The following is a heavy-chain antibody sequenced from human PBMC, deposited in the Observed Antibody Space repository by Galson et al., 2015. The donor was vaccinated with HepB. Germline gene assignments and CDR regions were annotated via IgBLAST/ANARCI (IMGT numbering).Heavy chain of an antibody. CDR3: ARLRYFDWLDRPPQKYYYYGMDV. V-gene: IGHV3-7*03. Sequence: SLRLSCAASGFTFSSYWMSWVRQAPGKGLEWVANIKQDGSEKYYVDSVKGRFTISRDNAKNSLYLQMNSLRAEDTAVYYCARLRYFDWLDRPPQKYYYYGMDVWGQGTTVTVSS. CDR1: GFTFSSYW. J-gene: IGHJ6*02. CDR2: IKQDGSEK. D-gene: IGHD3-9*01.